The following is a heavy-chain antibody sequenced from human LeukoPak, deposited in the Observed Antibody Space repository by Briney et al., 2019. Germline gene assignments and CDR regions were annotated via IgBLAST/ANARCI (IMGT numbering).Heavy chain of an antibody. D-gene: IGHD5-12*01. Sequence: SSETLSLTCAVYGGSFSGYYWSWIRQPPGKGLEWIGEINHSGSTNYNPSLKSRVTISVDTSKNQFSLKLSSVTAADTAVYYCARGVATYYLDYWGQGTLVTVSS. J-gene: IGHJ4*02. CDR1: GGSFSGYY. CDR3: ARGVATYYLDY. V-gene: IGHV4-34*01. CDR2: INHSGST.